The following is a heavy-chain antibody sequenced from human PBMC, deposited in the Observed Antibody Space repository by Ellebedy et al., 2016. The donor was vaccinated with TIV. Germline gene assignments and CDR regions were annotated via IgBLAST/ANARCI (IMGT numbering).Heavy chain of an antibody. V-gene: IGHV4-39*01. Sequence: MPSETLSLTCTVSGGSISSSSYYWGWIRQPPGKGLEWIGSIYYSGSTYYNPSLKSRVTISVDTSKNQFSLKLSSVIAADTAVYYCARQTGLWFGELFTLDYWGQGTLVTVSS. CDR3: ARQTGLWFGELFTLDY. CDR2: IYYSGST. D-gene: IGHD3-10*01. CDR1: GGSISSSSYY. J-gene: IGHJ4*02.